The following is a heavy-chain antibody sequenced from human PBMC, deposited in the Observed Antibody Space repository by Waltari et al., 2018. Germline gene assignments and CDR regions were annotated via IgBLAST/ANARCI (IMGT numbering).Heavy chain of an antibody. CDR3: AREPLSSLYYYYYMDV. CDR1: GYTFTGYY. Sequence: QVQLVQSGAEVKKPGASVKVSCKASGYTFTGYYMHWVRQAPGQGLEWMGRINPNSGGTNYAQKFQGRVTMTRDTSISTAYMELSRLRSDDTAVYYCAREPLSSLYYYYYMDVWGKGTTVTVSS. V-gene: IGHV1-2*06. J-gene: IGHJ6*03. D-gene: IGHD2-2*01. CDR2: INPNSGGT.